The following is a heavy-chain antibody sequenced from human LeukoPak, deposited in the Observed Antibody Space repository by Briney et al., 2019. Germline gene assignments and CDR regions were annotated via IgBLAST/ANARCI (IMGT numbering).Heavy chain of an antibody. CDR2: IIPILGIA. CDR3: ATVEMATIASDY. CDR1: GGTFSSYA. Sequence: ASVKVSCKASGGTFSSYAISWVRQAPGQGLEWMGRIIPILGIANYAQKFQGRVTITADKSTSTAYMELSSLRSEDTAVHYCATVEMATIASDYWGQGTLVTVSS. V-gene: IGHV1-69*04. D-gene: IGHD5-12*01. J-gene: IGHJ4*02.